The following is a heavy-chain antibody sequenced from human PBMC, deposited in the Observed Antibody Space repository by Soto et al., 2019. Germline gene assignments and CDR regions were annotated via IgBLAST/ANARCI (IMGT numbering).Heavy chain of an antibody. CDR1: GDSVSSNSAA. Sequence: SPTLSLTCAISGDSVSSNSAAWNWIRQSPSRGLEWLGRTYYRSKWFDDYAVSVKSRIIINSDTSKNQFSLQLNSVTPEDTAVYYCARSSPWQWLFDYWGQGTLVTVSS. CDR3: ARSSPWQWLFDY. D-gene: IGHD6-19*01. J-gene: IGHJ4*02. CDR2: TYYRSKWFD. V-gene: IGHV6-1*01.